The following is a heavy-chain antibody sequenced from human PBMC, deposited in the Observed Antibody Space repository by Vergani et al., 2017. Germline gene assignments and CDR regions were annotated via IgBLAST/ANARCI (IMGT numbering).Heavy chain of an antibody. CDR1: GGSISSSSHF. D-gene: IGHD3-16*01. Sequence: QLQLHNSGPGLVKPSETLSLTCTLSGGSISSSSHFWGWLRQTPGKGLEWIGSIYYTGSAYYNPSLKSRVSISVDASKNQFSLKLSSVTAADSAVYYCARHDSGHYDASYYGLDVWGQGTTVTVSS. CDR3: ARHDSGHYDASYYGLDV. J-gene: IGHJ6*02. CDR2: IYYTGSA. V-gene: IGHV4-39*01.